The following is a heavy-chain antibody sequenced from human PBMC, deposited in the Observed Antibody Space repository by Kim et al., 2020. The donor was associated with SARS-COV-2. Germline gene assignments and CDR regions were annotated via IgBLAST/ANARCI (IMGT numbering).Heavy chain of an antibody. J-gene: IGHJ6*02. Sequence: SETLSLTCTVSGGSISSSSYYWGWIRQPPGKGLEWIGSIYYSGSTYYNPSLKSRVTISVDTSKNQFSLKLSSVTAADTAVYYCARGGPVGYGSGSPTTIKNYYYGMDVWGQGTTVTVSS. V-gene: IGHV4-39*07. CDR3: ARGGPVGYGSGSPTTIKNYYYGMDV. CDR1: GGSISSSSYY. D-gene: IGHD3-10*01. CDR2: IYYSGST.